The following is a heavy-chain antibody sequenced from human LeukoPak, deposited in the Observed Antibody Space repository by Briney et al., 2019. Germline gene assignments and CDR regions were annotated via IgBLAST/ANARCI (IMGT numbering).Heavy chain of an antibody. CDR2: INISGST. J-gene: IGHJ4*02. D-gene: IGHD3-16*01. Sequence: SETLSLTCAVYGASFSDSYWSWIRQSPEKGLEWIGEINISGSTSYNPSLNSRVIMSVDRSKNQFSLRLTSVTAADTAVYYCARGRYGPRLGNWGQGTLVTVSS. CDR3: ARGRYGPRLGN. CDR1: GASFSDSY. V-gene: IGHV4-34*01.